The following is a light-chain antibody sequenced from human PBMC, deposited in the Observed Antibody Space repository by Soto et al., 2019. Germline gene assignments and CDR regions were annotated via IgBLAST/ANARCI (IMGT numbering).Light chain of an antibody. V-gene: IGKV3-20*01. Sequence: EIVLTQSPGTLSLSPGERATLSCRASQSVSSNYLAWYQQKPGQAPRLLIYGASSRATGIPDRFSGSGSGTDFTLTISGLEPEDFAVYYCQQYGSSPQTFGQGTKLEIK. CDR2: GAS. J-gene: IGKJ2*01. CDR3: QQYGSSPQT. CDR1: QSVSSNY.